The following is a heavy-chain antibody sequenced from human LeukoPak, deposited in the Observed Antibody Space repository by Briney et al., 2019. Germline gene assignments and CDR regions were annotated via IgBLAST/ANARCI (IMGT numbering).Heavy chain of an antibody. J-gene: IGHJ4*02. CDR1: GFTFDDYG. CDR2: VNWNGRST. V-gene: IGHV3-20*04. Sequence: PGGSLRLSCAASGFTFDDYGMSWVRQAPGKGLEWVSGVNWNGRSTGYADSVKGRFTISRDNAKNSLYLQMNSLRAEDTALYYCARGHSSGSYEAIDYWGQGTLVTVSS. CDR3: ARGHSSGSYEAIDY. D-gene: IGHD3-10*01.